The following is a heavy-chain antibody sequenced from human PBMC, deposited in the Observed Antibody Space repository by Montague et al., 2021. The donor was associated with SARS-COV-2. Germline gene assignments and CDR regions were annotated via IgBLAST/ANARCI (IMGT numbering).Heavy chain of an antibody. J-gene: IGHJ6*02. CDR3: ARGGPYYDFWSGYYNYYYGMDV. V-gene: IGHV3-48*03. CDR1: GFTFSSYE. Sequence: SLRLSCAASGFTFSSYEMNWVRQAPGKGLEWVSYISSSGSTIYYADSVKGRFTISRDNAKNSLYLQMNSLRAEDTAVYYCARGGPYYDFWSGYYNYYYGMDVWGQGTTVTVSS. D-gene: IGHD3-3*01. CDR2: ISSSGSTI.